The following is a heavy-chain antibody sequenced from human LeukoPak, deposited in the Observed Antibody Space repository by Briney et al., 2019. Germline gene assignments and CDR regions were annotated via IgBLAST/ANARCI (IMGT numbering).Heavy chain of an antibody. CDR1: GYTFTSFD. V-gene: IGHV1-8*01. CDR2: MNPNSGNT. J-gene: IGHJ4*02. D-gene: IGHD2-2*01. CDR3: ARTCSGTSCADFDY. Sequence: ASVKVSCRASGYTFTSFDINWVRQATGQGLEWMGWMNPNSGNTGYAQKFLGRVTMTRDTSINTAYLELSSLRSEDTAMYYCARTCSGTSCADFDYWGQGTLVTVSS.